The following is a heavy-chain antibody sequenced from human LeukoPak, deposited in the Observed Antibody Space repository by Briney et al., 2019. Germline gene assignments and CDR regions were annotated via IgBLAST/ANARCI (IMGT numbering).Heavy chain of an antibody. Sequence: ASVKVSCKASGYTFTSYDINWVRQAPGQGLEWMGGIIPIFGTANYAQKFQGRVTITTDESTSTAYMELSSLRSEDTAVYYCALITEEAAPRKEARPAVYYYYYMDVWGKGTTVTVSS. J-gene: IGHJ6*03. CDR1: GYTFTSYD. CDR3: ALITEEAAPRKEARPAVYYYYYMDV. CDR2: IIPIFGTA. V-gene: IGHV1-69*05. D-gene: IGHD3-16*01.